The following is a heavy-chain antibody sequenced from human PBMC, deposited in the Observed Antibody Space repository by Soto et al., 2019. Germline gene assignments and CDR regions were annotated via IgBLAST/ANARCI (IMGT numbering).Heavy chain of an antibody. CDR2: FDPEDGET. Sequence: ASVKVSCKVSGYTLTELSMHWVRQAPGKGLEWMGGFDPEDGETIYAQKFQGRVTITRDTSASTAYMELSSLRSEDTAVYYCAREPPPTSYYGMDVWGQGTTVTVSS. CDR3: AREPPPTSYYGMDV. CDR1: GYTLTELS. V-gene: IGHV1-24*01. J-gene: IGHJ6*02.